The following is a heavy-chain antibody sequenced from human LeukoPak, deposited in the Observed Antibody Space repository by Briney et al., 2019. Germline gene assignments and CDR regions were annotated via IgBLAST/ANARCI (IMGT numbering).Heavy chain of an antibody. D-gene: IGHD4-17*01. CDR1: GFTFSDYW. Sequence: GGSLRLSCAASGFTFSDYWMSWMRQAPGKGLEWVANIKYDGDEEYYVDSVKGRFTISRDNAKNSLYLQMNSLRAEDTAVYYCARDQYGDSDYWGQGTLVTVSS. J-gene: IGHJ4*02. CDR3: ARDQYGDSDY. V-gene: IGHV3-7*01. CDR2: IKYDGDEE.